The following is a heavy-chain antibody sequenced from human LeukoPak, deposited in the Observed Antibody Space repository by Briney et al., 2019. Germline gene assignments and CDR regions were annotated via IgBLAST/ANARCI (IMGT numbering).Heavy chain of an antibody. J-gene: IGHJ4*02. V-gene: IGHV3-74*01. CDR3: ARDKKSGESSEIDY. CDR1: GFTFSNYW. CDR2: INRDGSTT. D-gene: IGHD3-10*01. Sequence: GGSLRLSCAASGFTFSNYWVHWVRQAPGKGLVWVSRINRDGSTTNYADSVKGRFTVSRDNAKNTQNLQMNSLGAEDTGVYYCARDKKSGESSEIDYWGQGTLVTVSS.